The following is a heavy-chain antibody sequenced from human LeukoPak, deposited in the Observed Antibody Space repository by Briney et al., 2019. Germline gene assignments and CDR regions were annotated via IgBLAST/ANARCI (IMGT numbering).Heavy chain of an antibody. D-gene: IGHD6-19*01. J-gene: IGHJ4*02. CDR1: GFTVSSNY. V-gene: IGHV3-7*01. CDR2: IKEDGSEK. Sequence: GGSLRLSCAASGFTVSSNYMNWVRQAPGKGLEWVAIIKEDGSEKLYVDSVKGRFTISRDNAKNSLYLQMDNLRAEDTAVYYCASGSGWTFEYWGQGTQVTVSS. CDR3: ASGSGWTFEY.